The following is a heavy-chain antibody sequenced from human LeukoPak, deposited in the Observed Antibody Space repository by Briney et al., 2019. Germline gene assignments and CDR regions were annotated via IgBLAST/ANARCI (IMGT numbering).Heavy chain of an antibody. J-gene: IGHJ6*03. V-gene: IGHV4-39*01. Sequence: SETLSLACTVSGGSISSSSYYWGWIRQPPGKGLEWIGSIYYSGSTYYNPSLKSRVTISVDTSKNQFSLKLSSVTAADTAVYYCARLGSSSPDYYYYYYMDVWGKGTTVTVSS. D-gene: IGHD6-13*01. CDR3: ARLGSSSPDYYYYYYMDV. CDR1: GGSISSSSYY. CDR2: IYYSGST.